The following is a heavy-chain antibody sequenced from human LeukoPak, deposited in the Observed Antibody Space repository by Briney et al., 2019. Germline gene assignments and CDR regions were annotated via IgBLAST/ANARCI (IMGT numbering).Heavy chain of an antibody. J-gene: IGHJ4*02. V-gene: IGHV3-30*03. CDR3: ATGSQIREPDY. D-gene: IGHD3-10*01. CDR2: ISYDGSNK. CDR1: GFTFSSYG. Sequence: PGGPLRLSCAASGFTFSSYGMHWVRQAPGKGLEWVAVISYDGSNKYYADSVKGRFTISRDNSKNTLYLQMNSLRAVDTAVYYCATGSQIREPDYWGQGTLVTVSS.